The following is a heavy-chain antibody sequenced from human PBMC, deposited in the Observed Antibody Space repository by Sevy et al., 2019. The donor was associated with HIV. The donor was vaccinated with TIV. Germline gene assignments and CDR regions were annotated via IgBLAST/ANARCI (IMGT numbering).Heavy chain of an antibody. CDR1: GGSISSSSYY. V-gene: IGHV4-39*01. CDR2: IYYSGST. Sequence: SETLSLTCTVSGGSISSSSYYWGWIRQPPGKGLELIGSIYYSGSTYYNPSLKSRVTISVDTSKNQFSLKLSSVTAADTAVYYCARIDYSFDYWGQGTLVTVSS. J-gene: IGHJ4*02. D-gene: IGHD2-15*01. CDR3: ARIDYSFDY.